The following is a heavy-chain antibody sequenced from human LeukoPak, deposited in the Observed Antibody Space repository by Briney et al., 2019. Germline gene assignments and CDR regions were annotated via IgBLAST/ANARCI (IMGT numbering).Heavy chain of an antibody. CDR2: IYYSGST. D-gene: IGHD1-26*01. V-gene: IGHV4-30-4*08. CDR3: ARTLTAYNGAFDI. Sequence: SETLSLTCTVSGGSISSGDYYWSWIRQPPGKGLEWIGYIYYSGSTYYNPSLKSRVTISVDTSKNQFSLKLSSVTAADTAVYYCARTLTAYNGAFDIWGQGTMVTVSS. J-gene: IGHJ3*02. CDR1: GGSISSGDYY.